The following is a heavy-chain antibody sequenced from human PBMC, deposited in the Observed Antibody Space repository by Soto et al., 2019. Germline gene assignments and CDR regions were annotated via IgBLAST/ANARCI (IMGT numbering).Heavy chain of an antibody. Sequence: ASVKVSCKASGYTFTSYYMHWVRQAPGQGLEWMGIINPSGGSTSYAQKFQGGVTMTRDTSTSTVYMELSSLRSEDTAVYYCARAVVTAIIVSWFDPWGQGTLVTVSS. J-gene: IGHJ5*02. CDR1: GYTFTSYY. D-gene: IGHD2-21*02. V-gene: IGHV1-46*01. CDR3: ARAVVTAIIVSWFDP. CDR2: INPSGGST.